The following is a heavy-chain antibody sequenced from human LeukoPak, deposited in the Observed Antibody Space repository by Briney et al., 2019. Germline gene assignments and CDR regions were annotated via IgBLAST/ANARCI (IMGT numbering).Heavy chain of an antibody. Sequence: SETLSLTCTVSGGSISSYYWSWIRQPPGKGLEWIGYIYYSGSTNYNPSLKSRVTISVDTSKNQFSLKLSSVTTADTAVYYCARAGAVSDYFDYWGQGTLVTVSS. J-gene: IGHJ4*02. D-gene: IGHD2-8*01. V-gene: IGHV4-59*01. CDR1: GGSISSYY. CDR3: ARAGAVSDYFDY. CDR2: IYYSGST.